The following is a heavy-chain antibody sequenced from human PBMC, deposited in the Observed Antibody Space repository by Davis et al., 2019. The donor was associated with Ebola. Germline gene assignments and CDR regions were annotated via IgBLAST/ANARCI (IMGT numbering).Heavy chain of an antibody. CDR3: ARLIQYPDYYYYYMDV. CDR1: GFTFDDYG. V-gene: IGHV3-20*04. CDR2: INWNGGST. J-gene: IGHJ6*03. D-gene: IGHD4-11*01. Sequence: GESLKISCAASGFTFDDYGMSWVRQAPGKGLEWVSGINWNGGSTGYADSVKGRFTISRDNANHSLYLQMNSLRAEDTALYYCARLIQYPDYYYYYMDVWGKGTTVTVSS.